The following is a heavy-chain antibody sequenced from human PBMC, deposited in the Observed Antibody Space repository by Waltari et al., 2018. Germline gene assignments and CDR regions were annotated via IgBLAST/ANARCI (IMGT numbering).Heavy chain of an antibody. CDR1: GFPFSSYG. J-gene: IGHJ4*02. CDR3: AKDLAGI. CDR2: ISYDGSNK. Sequence: QVQLVESGGGVVQPGRSLRLSCAASGFPFSSYGMHWVRQAPGKGLEWVAVISYDGSNKYYADSVKCRFTISRDNSKNTLYLQMNSLRAEDTAVYYCAKDLAGIWGQGTLVTVSS. V-gene: IGHV3-30*18.